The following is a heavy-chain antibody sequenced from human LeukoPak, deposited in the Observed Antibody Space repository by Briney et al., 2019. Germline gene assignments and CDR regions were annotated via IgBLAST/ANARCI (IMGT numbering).Heavy chain of an antibody. Sequence: GASVKVSCKASGYTFTGYYMHWVRQAPGQGLEWMGIINPSGGSTSYAQKFQGRVTMTRDTSTSTVYMELSSLRSEDTAVYYCAREGITGTTVVYWGQGTLVTVSS. D-gene: IGHD1-20*01. CDR3: AREGITGTTVVY. J-gene: IGHJ4*02. CDR2: INPSGGST. CDR1: GYTFTGYY. V-gene: IGHV1-46*01.